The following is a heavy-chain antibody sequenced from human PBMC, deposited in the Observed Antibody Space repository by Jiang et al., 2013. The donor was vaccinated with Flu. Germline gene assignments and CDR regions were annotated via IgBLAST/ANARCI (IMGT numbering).Heavy chain of an antibody. CDR1: GFFFRGYG. CDR2: ISSDGSKK. Sequence: ASGFFFRGYGIHWARQAPGKGLEWVAVISSDGSKKWYADSVKGRFTISRDNSNDTLDLQLNSLRAEDTAMYYCAKDRGPTAAGGIHSWGQGALVTVSS. J-gene: IGHJ4*02. D-gene: IGHD6-13*01. CDR3: AKDRGPTAAGGIHS. V-gene: IGHV3-30*18.